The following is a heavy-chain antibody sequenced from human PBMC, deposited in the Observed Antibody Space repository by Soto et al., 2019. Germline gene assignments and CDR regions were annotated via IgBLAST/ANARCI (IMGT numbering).Heavy chain of an antibody. CDR3: AKDRVNYGDPFDY. V-gene: IGHV3-30*18. CDR1: GFTFSNYG. CDR2: ISYDGSNK. D-gene: IGHD4-17*01. J-gene: IGHJ4*02. Sequence: GGSLRLSCAASGFTFSNYGIHWVRQAPGKGLGWVAVISYDGSNKYYADSVKGRFTISRDNSRNTLYLQMNSPRAEDTAVYYCAKDRVNYGDPFDYWGQGTLVTVSS.